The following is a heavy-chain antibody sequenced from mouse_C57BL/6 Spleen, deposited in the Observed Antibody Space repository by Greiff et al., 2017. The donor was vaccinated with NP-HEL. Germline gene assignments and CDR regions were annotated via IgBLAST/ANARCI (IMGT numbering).Heavy chain of an antibody. J-gene: IGHJ3*01. V-gene: IGHV10-3*01. CDR2: IRSKSSNYAT. CDR3: VREGVYYGNSWFAY. Sequence: EVHLVESGGGLVQPKGSLKLSCAASGFTFNTYAMHWVRQAPGKGLEWVARIRSKSSNYATYYADSVKDRFTISRDDSQSMLYLQMNNLKTEDTAMYYCVREGVYYGNSWFAYWGQGTLVTVSA. CDR1: GFTFNTYA. D-gene: IGHD2-1*01.